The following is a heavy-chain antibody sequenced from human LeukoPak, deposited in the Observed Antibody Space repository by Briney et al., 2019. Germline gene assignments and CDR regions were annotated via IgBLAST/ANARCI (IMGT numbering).Heavy chain of an antibody. Sequence: ASVKVSCKASGYTFTSYGISWVRQAPGQGLEWMGWISAYNGSTNYAQKLQGRVTMTTDTSTSTAYMELRSLRSDDTAVYYCARDGERYCSSTSCHGDYWGQGTLVTVSS. CDR3: ARDGERYCSSTSCHGDY. D-gene: IGHD2-2*01. CDR1: GYTFTSYG. CDR2: ISAYNGST. J-gene: IGHJ4*02. V-gene: IGHV1-18*01.